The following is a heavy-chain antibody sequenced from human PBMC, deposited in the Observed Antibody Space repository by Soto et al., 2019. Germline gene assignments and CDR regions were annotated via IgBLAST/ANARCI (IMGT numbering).Heavy chain of an antibody. CDR2: ISYDGSNK. CDR1: GFTFSSYA. J-gene: IGHJ4*02. D-gene: IGHD2-2*01. CDR3: ARASIKSRSLTSSFGY. Sequence: GGSLRLSCAASGFTFSSYAMHWVRQAPGKGQEWVAVISYDGSNKYYADSVKGRCTISRDNSKNTLYLQMNSLRAEDTAVYYCARASIKSRSLTSSFGYWGQGTLVTVSS. V-gene: IGHV3-30-3*01.